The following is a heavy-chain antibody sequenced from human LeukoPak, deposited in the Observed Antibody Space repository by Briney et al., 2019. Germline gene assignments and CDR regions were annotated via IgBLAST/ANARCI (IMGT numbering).Heavy chain of an antibody. CDR2: ISYSGIA. Sequence: PQTLSPTCTVSGGSTSSSSSDWGWVRQPPGKGLEWIGSISYSGIASNTPSLKSQVTISVDASKNQFSLKLRSVTAADTAVYDCARRGRDCSGGSCVIGLFDPRGQGTLVTVSS. J-gene: IGHJ5*02. CDR3: ARRGRDCSGGSCVIGLFDP. D-gene: IGHD2-15*01. CDR1: GGSTSSSSSD. V-gene: IGHV4-39*01.